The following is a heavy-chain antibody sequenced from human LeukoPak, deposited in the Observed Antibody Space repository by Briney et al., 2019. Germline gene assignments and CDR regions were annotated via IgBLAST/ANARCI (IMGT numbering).Heavy chain of an antibody. CDR2: INYSGST. CDR1: GGPITNYY. Sequence: SETLSLTCTVSGGPITNYYWSWIRQPPGKGLEWIGYINYSGSTNYNPSLKSPVTISVDQSKNQFSLKLSSVTAADTAVYYCARNRDDYVWGSHRYGWFDPWGQGTLVTVSS. J-gene: IGHJ5*02. V-gene: IGHV4-59*01. D-gene: IGHD3-16*02. CDR3: ARNRDDYVWGSHRYGWFDP.